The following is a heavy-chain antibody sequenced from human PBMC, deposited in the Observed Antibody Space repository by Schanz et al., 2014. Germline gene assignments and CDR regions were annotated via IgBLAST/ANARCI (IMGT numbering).Heavy chain of an antibody. D-gene: IGHD2-21*01. J-gene: IGHJ4*02. CDR1: GYTFTSDS. CDR3: ARDRLECGAECYSVEVFEI. CDR2: INPSGGGT. V-gene: IGHV1-46*01. Sequence: QVQLVQSGAEVKKPRASVKVSCKASGYTFTSDSMHWVRQAPGQGLEWMGIINPSGGGTSYALRFQDRVTVTRDTSRSTVYMELSGLRSEDTAVYYCARDRLECGAECYSVEVFEIWGQGTLVTVSS.